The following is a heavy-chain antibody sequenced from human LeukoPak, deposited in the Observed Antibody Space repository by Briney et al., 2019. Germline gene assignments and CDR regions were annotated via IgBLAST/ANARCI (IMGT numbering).Heavy chain of an antibody. CDR1: GFIFRAYA. Sequence: GGSLRLSCAASGFIFRAYAMSWVRQAPGKGLEWVSAISGSGGSTYYADSVKGRFTISRDNSKNTLYLQMNSLRAEDTAVYYCAKDSANGIVGARGAFDIWGQGTMVTVSS. CDR3: AKDSANGIVGARGAFDI. CDR2: ISGSGGST. V-gene: IGHV3-23*01. J-gene: IGHJ3*02. D-gene: IGHD1-26*01.